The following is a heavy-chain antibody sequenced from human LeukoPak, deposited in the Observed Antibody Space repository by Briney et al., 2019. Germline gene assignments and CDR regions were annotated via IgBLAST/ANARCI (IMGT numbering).Heavy chain of an antibody. CDR3: ARGRRIAAARGAFDI. Sequence: ASVKVSCKTSGYTFTGYYIHWVRQAPGQGLEWMGWINPNSGGTNYAQKFQGRVTMTRDTSISAAYMELSRLRSDDTAVYYCARGRRIAAARGAFDIWGQGTMVTVSS. CDR1: GYTFTGYY. D-gene: IGHD6-13*01. CDR2: INPNSGGT. J-gene: IGHJ3*02. V-gene: IGHV1-2*02.